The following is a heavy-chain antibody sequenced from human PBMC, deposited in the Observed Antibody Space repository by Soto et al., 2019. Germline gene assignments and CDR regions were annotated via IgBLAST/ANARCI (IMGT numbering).Heavy chain of an antibody. D-gene: IGHD3-22*01. J-gene: IGHJ5*02. Sequence: PSETLSLTCTVSGGSISSGDYYWSWIRQPPGKGLEWIGYIYYSGSTYYNPSLKSRVTISVDTSKNQFSLKLSSATAADTAVYYCARDCNGSGYLNWFDPWGQGTLVTVSS. CDR3: ARDCNGSGYLNWFDP. V-gene: IGHV4-30-4*01. CDR2: IYYSGST. CDR1: GGSISSGDYY.